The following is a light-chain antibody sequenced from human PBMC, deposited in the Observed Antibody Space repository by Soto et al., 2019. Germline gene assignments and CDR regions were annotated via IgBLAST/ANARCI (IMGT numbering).Light chain of an antibody. J-gene: IGKJ2*01. CDR2: AAS. Sequence: DLQLPQSPSSLSTSVGDRVTITCRASQSINTFLNWYQQKPGKAPILLIYAASSLQSGVPSRFSGSGSCTDFTLTISSLQPEDFASYYCQQSYSTPYTFGQGTKLEIK. CDR1: QSINTF. V-gene: IGKV1-39*01. CDR3: QQSYSTPYT.